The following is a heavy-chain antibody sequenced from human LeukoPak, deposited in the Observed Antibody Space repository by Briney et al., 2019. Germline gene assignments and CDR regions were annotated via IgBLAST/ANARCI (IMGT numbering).Heavy chain of an antibody. CDR2: ISWNSGSI. D-gene: IGHD1-26*01. V-gene: IGHV3-9*01. Sequence: PGRSLRLSCAASGFTFDDYAMHWVRQAPGKGLEWVSGISWNSGSIGYADSVKGRFTISRDNAKNSLYLQMNSLRAEDTAVYYCARDLVGANSYWGQGTLVTVSS. CDR3: ARDLVGANSY. CDR1: GFTFDDYA. J-gene: IGHJ4*02.